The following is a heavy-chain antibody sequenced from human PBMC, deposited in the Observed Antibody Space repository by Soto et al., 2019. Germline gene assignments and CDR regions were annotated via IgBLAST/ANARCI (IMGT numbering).Heavy chain of an antibody. V-gene: IGHV4-30-4*01. Sequence: SETLSLTCPVSGGSISSGDYYWSWIRQPPGKGLEWIGYIYYSGSTYYNPSLKSRVTISVDTSKNQFSLKLSSVTAADTAVYYCARDGRYNSVWYFDYWGQGTLVTVSS. D-gene: IGHD3-22*01. CDR2: IYYSGST. CDR3: ARDGRYNSVWYFDY. J-gene: IGHJ4*02. CDR1: GGSISSGDYY.